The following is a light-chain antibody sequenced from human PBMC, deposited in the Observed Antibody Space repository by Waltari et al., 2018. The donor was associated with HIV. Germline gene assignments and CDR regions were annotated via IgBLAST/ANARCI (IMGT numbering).Light chain of an antibody. CDR3: MQSLLVKYS. CDR2: EVS. J-gene: IGKJ2*01. Sequence: TQTPVSLSVTPGQTASISCKSSQILLHADGKTYLYWYMQKSGQSRRLLVDEVSNRFSGVSDRFTGSGAGTDFTLKITRVEPGDVGVYYCMQSLLVKYSFGQGTRLEL. V-gene: IGKV2D-29*02. CDR1: QILLHADGKTY.